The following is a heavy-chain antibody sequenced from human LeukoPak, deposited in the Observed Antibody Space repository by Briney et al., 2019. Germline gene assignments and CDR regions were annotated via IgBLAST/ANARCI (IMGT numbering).Heavy chain of an antibody. CDR2: ISGSGGST. V-gene: IGHV3-23*01. Sequence: GGSLRLSCAASGFTFSSYAMSWVRQAPGKGLEWVSAISGSGGSTYYADSVKGRFTISRENSKNTLYLQMNSLRAEDTAVYYCATLPPGPGYCSGGSCPYWGQGTLVTVSS. CDR1: GFTFSSYA. D-gene: IGHD2-15*01. J-gene: IGHJ4*02. CDR3: ATLPPGPGYCSGGSCPY.